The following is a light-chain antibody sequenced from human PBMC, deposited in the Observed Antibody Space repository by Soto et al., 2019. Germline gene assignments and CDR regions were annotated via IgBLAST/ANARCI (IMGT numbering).Light chain of an antibody. J-gene: IGKJ1*01. V-gene: IGKV3-15*01. CDR3: QQYNNWPPWT. CDR1: QSVSSN. CDR2: GAS. Sequence: IEMTQSPATLSVPPGDTATLSCRASQSVSSNLAWYQRKPGQAPRLLIYGASTRATGIPARFSGSGSGTHFTLTISSLQSEDFALYYCQQYNNWPPWTFGQGTKVEIK.